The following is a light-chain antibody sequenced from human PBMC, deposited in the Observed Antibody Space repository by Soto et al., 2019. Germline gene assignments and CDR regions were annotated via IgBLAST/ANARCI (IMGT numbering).Light chain of an antibody. V-gene: IGKV3-15*01. CDR2: YAS. CDR3: QHYSNWPPT. Sequence: EVVMTQSPATLSVSPGERVTLSCRASESVHRNLAWYQQKPGQGPSLLIYYASTRATGVPDRFTGSGSGTEFTLTISSLQSEDFVVYHCQHYSNWPPTFGPGTKVEI. CDR1: ESVHRN. J-gene: IGKJ3*01.